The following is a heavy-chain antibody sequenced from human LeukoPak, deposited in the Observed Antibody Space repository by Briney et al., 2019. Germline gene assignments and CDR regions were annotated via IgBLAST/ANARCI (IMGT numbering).Heavy chain of an antibody. J-gene: IGHJ4*02. D-gene: IGHD5-12*01. V-gene: IGHV3-7*01. CDR3: ARGGAAPDY. CDR1: GFTFSSYW. Sequence: PGGSLRLSCAASGFTFSSYWMSWVRQAPGKGLDWVANIKQDGSEKNYGDSVKGRFTISRDNAKNLSFLQMNSIRVDDTGVYYCARGGAAPDYWGQGILVIVSS. CDR2: IKQDGSEK.